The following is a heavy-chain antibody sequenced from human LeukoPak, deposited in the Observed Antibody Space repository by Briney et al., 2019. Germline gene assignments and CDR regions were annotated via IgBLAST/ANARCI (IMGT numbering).Heavy chain of an antibody. CDR2: ISSRGRTI. CDR3: ARGSDWNAFDS. D-gene: IGHD3/OR15-3a*01. CDR1: GFTFNDDY. Sequence: GGSLRLSCAASGFTFNDDYMSWIRQAPGKGLERVSYISSRGRTIYHADSVKGRFTISRDNGENSLYLRMNSLRVEDTALYYCARGSDWNAFDSWGQGTVVTVSS. V-gene: IGHV3-11*01. J-gene: IGHJ3*02.